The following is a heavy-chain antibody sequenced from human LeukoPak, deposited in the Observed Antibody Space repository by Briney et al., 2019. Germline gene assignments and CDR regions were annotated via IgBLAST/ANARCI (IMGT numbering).Heavy chain of an antibody. J-gene: IGHJ4*02. CDR2: IIPIFGTA. V-gene: IGHV1-69*05. CDR1: GGTFSSYA. Sequence: SVKVSCKASGGTFSSYAISWVRQAPGQGLEWMGGIIPIFGTANYAQKFQGRVTFTTDESTSTAYMELSSLRSEDTAVYYCARVDCSGGSCYRPFFDHWGQGTLVTVSS. CDR3: ARVDCSGGSCYRPFFDH. D-gene: IGHD2-15*01.